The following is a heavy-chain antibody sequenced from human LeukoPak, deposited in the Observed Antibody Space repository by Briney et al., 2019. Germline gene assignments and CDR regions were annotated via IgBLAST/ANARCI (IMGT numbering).Heavy chain of an antibody. CDR2: INHSGST. CDR1: GWSFSGYY. V-gene: IGHV4-34*01. Sequence: SETLSLTCAVYGWSFSGYYWSWIRQPPGKGLEWIGEINHSGSTNYNPSLQSRVTISVDPSKNQFCLKVSSVSAADTAVYYCARGRRLQLATMKYNWFDHWGQGTLVTVSS. D-gene: IGHD5-24*01. CDR3: ARGRRLQLATMKYNWFDH. J-gene: IGHJ5*02.